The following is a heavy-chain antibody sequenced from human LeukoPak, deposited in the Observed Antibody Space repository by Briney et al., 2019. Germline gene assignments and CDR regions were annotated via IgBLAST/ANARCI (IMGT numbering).Heavy chain of an antibody. D-gene: IGHD3-9*01. CDR3: ARGGSNILTGLRYYGMDV. V-gene: IGHV3-66*01. Sequence: GGSLRLSCAASGFTVSSNYISWVRQAPGKGLEWVSVIYSGGSTYYADSVKGRFTISRDNSKNTLYLQMNSLRAEDTAVYYCARGGSNILTGLRYYGMDVWGQGTTVTVSS. CDR1: GFTVSSNY. J-gene: IGHJ6*02. CDR2: IYSGGST.